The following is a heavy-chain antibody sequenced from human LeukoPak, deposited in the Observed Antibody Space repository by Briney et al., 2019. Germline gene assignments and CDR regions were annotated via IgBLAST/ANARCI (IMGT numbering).Heavy chain of an antibody. CDR3: ARELPTYYYGSGSYLDGMDV. CDR2: ISSSGSTI. V-gene: IGHV3-48*03. J-gene: IGHJ6*02. CDR1: GFTFSRYE. Sequence: GGSLRLSCAASGFTFSRYEMNWVRQAPGKGLEWVSYISSSGSTIYYADSVKGRFTISRDNAKNSLYLQMNSLRAEDTAVYYCARELPTYYYGSGSYLDGMDVWGQGTTVTVSS. D-gene: IGHD3-10*01.